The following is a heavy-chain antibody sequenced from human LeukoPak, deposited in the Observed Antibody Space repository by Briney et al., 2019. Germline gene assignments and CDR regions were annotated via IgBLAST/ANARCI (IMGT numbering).Heavy chain of an antibody. Sequence: SQTLSLTCAISGDSVSTNSAAWNWIRQSPSRGLEWLGRTYYRSKWYHDYAPSVQSRITINPDTSKNQFSLHLNSVTPEDTAVYCCARGNRDFDSWGQGTLVTVSS. CDR2: TYYRSKWYH. CDR3: ARGNRDFDS. J-gene: IGHJ5*01. V-gene: IGHV6-1*01. D-gene: IGHD2-21*02. CDR1: GDSVSTNSAA.